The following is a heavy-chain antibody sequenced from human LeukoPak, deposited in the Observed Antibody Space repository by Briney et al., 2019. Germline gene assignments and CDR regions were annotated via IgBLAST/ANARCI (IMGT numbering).Heavy chain of an antibody. CDR3: AKGDVSTVFDY. Sequence: PGGSLRLSCAASGFTLSIYAMTWVRQAPGKGLEWVSSISGSGDSTHYADSVKGRFTISRDNSKNTLYLQMNSMTAEDTAVYYCAKGDVSTVFDYWGHGTLVTVSS. J-gene: IGHJ4*01. CDR1: GFTLSIYA. V-gene: IGHV3-23*01. CDR2: ISGSGDST. D-gene: IGHD5/OR15-5a*01.